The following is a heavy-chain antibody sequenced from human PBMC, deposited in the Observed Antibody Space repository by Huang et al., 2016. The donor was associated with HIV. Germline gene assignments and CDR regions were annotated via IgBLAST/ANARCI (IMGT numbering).Heavy chain of an antibody. CDR1: GFSFRNYG. V-gene: IGHV3-30*18. J-gene: IGHJ1*01. CDR3: AKSPYDSSGYYHYEYFQH. D-gene: IGHD3-22*01. Sequence: QVQLVESGGGVVQPGRSLRLSCAASGFSFRNYGMHWVRQAPGKGLEWVAVISYDGSNKYYADYVKGRFTIYRDNAKNTLYLQINSLGAEDTAVYYCAKSPYDSSGYYHYEYFQHWGQGTLVTVSS. CDR2: ISYDGSNK.